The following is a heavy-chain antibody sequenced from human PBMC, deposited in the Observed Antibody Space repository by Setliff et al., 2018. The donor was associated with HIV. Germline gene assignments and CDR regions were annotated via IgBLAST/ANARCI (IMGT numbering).Heavy chain of an antibody. D-gene: IGHD3-10*01. CDR3: VRDWLVREIIAVYYFDH. J-gene: IGHJ4*02. CDR1: AFTFSNAW. Sequence: PGGSLRLSCAASAFTFSNAWMNWVRQAPGKGLEWVGRIQSKIDGGTTDYAAPVKGRFTISRDDSKNMLYLQMNSLKTEDTAVYYCVRDWLVREIIAVYYFDHWGQGTLVTVSS. V-gene: IGHV3-15*07. CDR2: IQSKIDGGTT.